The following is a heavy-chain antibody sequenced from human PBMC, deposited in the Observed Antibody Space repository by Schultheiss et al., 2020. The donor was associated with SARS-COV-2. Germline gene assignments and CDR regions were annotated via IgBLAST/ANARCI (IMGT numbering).Heavy chain of an antibody. Sequence: GGSLRLSCSASGFTFSSYAMHWVRQAPGKGLEYVSAISSNGGSTYYAESVQGRFTISRDNSKNTLYLQMNTLRAEDTAVYYCARGAAAGITHDSFDIWGRGTMVTVSS. V-gene: IGHV3-64*04. J-gene: IGHJ3*02. CDR1: GFTFSSYA. CDR2: ISSNGGST. CDR3: ARGAAAGITHDSFDI. D-gene: IGHD6-13*01.